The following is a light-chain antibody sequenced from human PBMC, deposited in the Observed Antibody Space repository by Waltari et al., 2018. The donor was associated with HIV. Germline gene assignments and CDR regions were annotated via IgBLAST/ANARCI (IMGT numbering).Light chain of an antibody. CDR2: DVK. CDR3: SSYTSSSTRV. Sequence: QSALTQSASVSGSPGQSITISCTATSRGVGGYNYVSWYQRQPGKAPNLMIYDVKNRPSGVSNRFSGSKSGNTASLTISGLQAEDEADYYCSSYTSSSTRVFGGGTKVTVL. CDR1: SRGVGGYNY. J-gene: IGLJ3*02. V-gene: IGLV2-14*03.